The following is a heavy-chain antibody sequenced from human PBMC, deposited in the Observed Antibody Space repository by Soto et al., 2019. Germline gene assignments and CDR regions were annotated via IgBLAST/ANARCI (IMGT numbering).Heavy chain of an antibody. J-gene: IGHJ4*02. D-gene: IGHD5-12*01. CDR1: GGSISSYY. CDR3: ARLQVRLDSGYDEYFFDY. CDR2: IYYSGST. V-gene: IGHV4-59*08. Sequence: PSETLSLTCTVSGGSISSYYWSWIRQPPGKGLEWLGSIYYSGSTNYNPSLKSRVTISVDTSKNQFSLRLSSVTAADTALYYCARLQVRLDSGYDEYFFDYWGQGTLVTVSS.